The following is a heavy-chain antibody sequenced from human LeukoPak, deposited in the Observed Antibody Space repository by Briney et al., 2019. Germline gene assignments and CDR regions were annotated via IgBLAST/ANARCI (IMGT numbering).Heavy chain of an antibody. Sequence: GSSVKVSCKASGGTFSSYAISWVRQAPGQGLEWVGRIIPILGIANYAQKFQGRVTITADKSTSTAYMELSSLRSEDTAVYYCARGDYYDSSGYYYVSYWGQGTLVTVSS. D-gene: IGHD3-22*01. V-gene: IGHV1-69*04. CDR3: ARGDYYDSSGYYYVSY. J-gene: IGHJ4*02. CDR1: GGTFSSYA. CDR2: IIPILGIA.